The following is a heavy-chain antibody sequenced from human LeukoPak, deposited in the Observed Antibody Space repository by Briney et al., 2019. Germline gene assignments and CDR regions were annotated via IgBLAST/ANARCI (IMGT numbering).Heavy chain of an antibody. Sequence: SETLSLTCTVSGGSISSSSYYWGWTRQPPGKGLEWIGSIYYSGSTYYNPSLKSRVTISVDTSKNQFSLKLSSVTAADTAVYYCARRVTNNYWYFDLWGRGTLVTVSS. V-gene: IGHV4-39*01. CDR1: GGSISSSSYY. CDR3: ARRVTNNYWYFDL. D-gene: IGHD4-23*01. J-gene: IGHJ2*01. CDR2: IYYSGST.